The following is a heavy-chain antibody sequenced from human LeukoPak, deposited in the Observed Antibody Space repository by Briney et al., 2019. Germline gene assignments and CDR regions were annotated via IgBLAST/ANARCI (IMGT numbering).Heavy chain of an antibody. J-gene: IGHJ6*02. V-gene: IGHV4-34*01. CDR3: ARFKAVAGSTHSYYYYGMDV. CDR1: GGSFSGYY. Sequence: RASETLSLTCAVYGGSFSGYYWSWIRQPPGKGLEWIGEINHSGSTNYNPSIKSRVTISVDTSKNQFSLKLSSVTAADTAVYYCARFKAVAGSTHSYYYYGMDVWGQGTTVTVSS. D-gene: IGHD6-19*01. CDR2: INHSGST.